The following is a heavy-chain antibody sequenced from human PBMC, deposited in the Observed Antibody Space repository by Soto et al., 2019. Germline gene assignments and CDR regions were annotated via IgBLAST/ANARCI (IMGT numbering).Heavy chain of an antibody. Sequence: EVQLVESGGGLVQPGRSLRLSCAASGFTFDDYAMLWVRQAPGKGLEWVSGISWNSGSIGYADSVKGRFTISRDNAKNSLYLQMNSLRAEDTALYYCAKDMYSSSSRSLDYWGQGTLVTVSS. CDR1: GFTFDDYA. D-gene: IGHD6-6*01. CDR3: AKDMYSSSSRSLDY. CDR2: ISWNSGSI. V-gene: IGHV3-9*01. J-gene: IGHJ4*02.